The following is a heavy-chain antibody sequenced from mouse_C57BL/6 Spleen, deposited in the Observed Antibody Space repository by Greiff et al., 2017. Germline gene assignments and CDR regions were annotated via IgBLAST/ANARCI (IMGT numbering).Heavy chain of an antibody. Sequence: VQLKQSGPELVKPGASVKISCKASGYSFTDYNMKWVKRSNGKSIVWIGGINTNYGTTSYNHTFKDKTTLTVDQSSSTSYMQFNSVTSEDSAVYSCAPGELDAMDYWGQGTSVTVSS. D-gene: IGHD4-1*01. J-gene: IGHJ4*01. CDR3: APGELDAMDY. V-gene: IGHV1-39*01. CDR2: INTNYGTT. CDR1: GYSFTDYN.